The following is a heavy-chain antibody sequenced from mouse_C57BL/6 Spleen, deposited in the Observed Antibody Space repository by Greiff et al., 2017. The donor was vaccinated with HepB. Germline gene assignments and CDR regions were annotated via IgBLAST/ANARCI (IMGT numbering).Heavy chain of an antibody. Sequence: EVKLQESGPGLVKPSQSLSLTCSVTGYSITSGYYWNWIRQFPGNKLEWMGYISYDGSNNYNPSLKNRISITRDTSKNQFFLKLNSVTTEDTATYYCAREGTLHWYFDVWGTGTTVTVSS. CDR3: AREGTLHWYFDV. V-gene: IGHV3-6*01. CDR1: GYSITSGYY. CDR2: ISYDGSN. D-gene: IGHD3-3*01. J-gene: IGHJ1*03.